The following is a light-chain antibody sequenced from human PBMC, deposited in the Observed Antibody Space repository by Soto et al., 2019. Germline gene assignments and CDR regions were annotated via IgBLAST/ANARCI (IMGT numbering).Light chain of an antibody. J-gene: IGKJ1*01. Sequence: EIVMTQSPATLSVSPGERATLSCRASQSVSSNLAWYQQKPGQAPRLLIYGVYTRAPGIPARFSGSGSGTEFTLTISSLQSEDFAVYYCQQFNNWPRTFGQGTKVDIK. V-gene: IGKV3D-15*01. CDR3: QQFNNWPRT. CDR1: QSVSSN. CDR2: GVY.